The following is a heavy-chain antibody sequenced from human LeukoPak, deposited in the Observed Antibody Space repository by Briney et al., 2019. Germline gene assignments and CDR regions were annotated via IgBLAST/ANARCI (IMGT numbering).Heavy chain of an antibody. CDR1: GFTFSSYE. D-gene: IGHD3-10*02. J-gene: IGHJ6*04. CDR3: AELGITMIGGV. Sequence: GGSLRLSCAASGFTFSSYEMKWVRQPPGKGVELGSYISSSGSTIYYADSVKGRFTISRDNAKNSLYLQMHSLRAEDTAVYYCAELGITMIGGVWGKGTTVTISS. V-gene: IGHV3-48*03. CDR2: ISSSGSTI.